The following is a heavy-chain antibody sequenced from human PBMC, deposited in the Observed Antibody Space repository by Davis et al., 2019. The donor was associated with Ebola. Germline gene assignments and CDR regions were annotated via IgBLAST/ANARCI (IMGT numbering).Heavy chain of an antibody. CDR3: ARGSITMIKGVAFDI. CDR2: INPNSGGT. V-gene: IGHV1-2*02. D-gene: IGHD3-22*01. J-gene: IGHJ3*02. CDR1: GYTLTELS. Sequence: ASVKVSCKVSGYTLTELSMHWVRQAPGKGLEWMGWINPNSGGTNYAQKFQGRVTMTRDTSISTAYMELSRLRSDDTAVYYCARGSITMIKGVAFDIWGQGTMVTVSS.